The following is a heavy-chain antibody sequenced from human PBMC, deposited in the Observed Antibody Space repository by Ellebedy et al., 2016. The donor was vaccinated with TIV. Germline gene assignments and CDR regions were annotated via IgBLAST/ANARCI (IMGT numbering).Heavy chain of an antibody. CDR2: IRYHGRDK. J-gene: IGHJ6*01. CDR3: AKDTREFGGYYYYYGMDV. V-gene: IGHV3-30*02. CDR1: GFTFSNFG. Sequence: GESLKISCAASGFTFSNFGMHWVRQAPGKGLEWVAFIRYHGRDKYNADPVKGRFTISRDNSNNTLYLLMSSLRAEDTAVYYCAKDTREFGGYYYYYGMDVWGQGTTVTVSS. D-gene: IGHD3-10*01.